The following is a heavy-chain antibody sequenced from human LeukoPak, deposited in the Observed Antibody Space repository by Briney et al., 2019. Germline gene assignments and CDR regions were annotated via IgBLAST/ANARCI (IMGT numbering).Heavy chain of an antibody. V-gene: IGHV3-23*01. CDR3: AKKLVMGPTGGFDP. J-gene: IGHJ5*02. D-gene: IGHD1-26*01. Sequence: GSLRLSCAASGFTFISYTMGWVRQAPGKGLEWVSTITGSGGSTSYADSVKGRFTISRDNSRSTLFLQMNSLRAEDTAVYYCAKKLVMGPTGGFDPWGQGTLVTVSS. CDR2: ITGSGGST. CDR1: GFTFISYT.